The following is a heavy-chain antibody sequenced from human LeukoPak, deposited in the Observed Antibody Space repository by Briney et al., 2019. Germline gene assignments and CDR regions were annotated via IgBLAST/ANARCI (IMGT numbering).Heavy chain of an antibody. CDR3: ASESDSIGRG. Sequence: ASVKVSCNASGSTFSSYALSWVRQAPGQGLEWMGWINPNSGGTNSAQKFQGRVTMTRDTSISTAYMELSRLRSDDTAVYYCASESDSIGRGWGQGTLVTVSS. CDR2: INPNSGGT. J-gene: IGHJ4*02. D-gene: IGHD6-19*01. CDR1: GSTFSSYA. V-gene: IGHV1-2*02.